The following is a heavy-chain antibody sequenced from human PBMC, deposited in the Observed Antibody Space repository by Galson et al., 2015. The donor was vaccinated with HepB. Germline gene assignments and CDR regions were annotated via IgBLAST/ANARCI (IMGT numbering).Heavy chain of an antibody. CDR3: ARDSEWAFDY. CDR2: INHNGGNI. CDR1: GFTFNSRP. J-gene: IGHJ4*02. D-gene: IGHD1-26*01. Sequence: LRLSCAASGFTFNSRPMNWVRQAPGKGLEFVSYINHNGGNIYYGDSVRGRFTISRDNARNSLYLQMNSLRDEDTAVYYCARDSEWAFDYWGQGTLVTVSS. V-gene: IGHV3-48*02.